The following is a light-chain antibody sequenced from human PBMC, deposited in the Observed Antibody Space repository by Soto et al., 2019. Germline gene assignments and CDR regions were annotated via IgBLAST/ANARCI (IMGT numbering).Light chain of an antibody. V-gene: IGKV1-5*03. Sequence: DIPMTQSPTTLSESQGNRATTTCRASQTISRSLAWYQQKPGKAPKLLIYTASTLKSGVPSRFSGSGSGTEFTLTISSLQPDDFATYYCQQYSSHWTFGQGTKVDIK. CDR3: QQYSSHWT. CDR2: TAS. CDR1: QTISRS. J-gene: IGKJ1*01.